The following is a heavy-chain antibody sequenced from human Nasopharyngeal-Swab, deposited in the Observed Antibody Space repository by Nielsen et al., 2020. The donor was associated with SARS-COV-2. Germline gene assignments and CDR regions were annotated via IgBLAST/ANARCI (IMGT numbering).Heavy chain of an antibody. CDR3: AGGRDGYTNYHYYYGMDV. V-gene: IGHV4-30-2*02. Sequence: WIRQPPGKGLEWIGYIYYSGSTYYNPSLKSRVTISVDTSKNQFSLKLSSVTAADTAVYYCAGGRDGYTNYHYYYGMDVWGQGTTVTVSS. J-gene: IGHJ6*02. CDR2: IYYSGST. D-gene: IGHD5-24*01.